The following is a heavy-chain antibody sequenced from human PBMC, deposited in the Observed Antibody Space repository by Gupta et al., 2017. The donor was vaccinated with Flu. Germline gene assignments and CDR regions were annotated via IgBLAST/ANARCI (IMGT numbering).Heavy chain of an antibody. Sequence: QVQLVASGGGVVQPGRSLRLSCEASGFTFTMYGMHWVRQAPGKGLEWLALILYDGSDKDYADSVKGRFTISRDNSKNTLFLQMHSLRADDTAMYYCARGQGVVTLRADAFDVWGRGTMVTVSS. CDR1: GFTFTMYG. CDR2: ILYDGSDK. CDR3: ARGQGVVTLRADAFDV. J-gene: IGHJ3*01. V-gene: IGHV3-33*01. D-gene: IGHD2-21*02.